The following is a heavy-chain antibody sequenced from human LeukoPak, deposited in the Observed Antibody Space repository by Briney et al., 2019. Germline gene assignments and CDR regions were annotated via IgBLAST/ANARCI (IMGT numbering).Heavy chain of an antibody. CDR3: AREYFETPNQLDY. V-gene: IGHV3-20*04. CDR2: INWNGGST. D-gene: IGHD3-9*01. J-gene: IGHJ4*02. CDR1: GFTFDDYG. Sequence: GGSLRLSCEASGFTFDDYGMSWVRQGPGKGLEWVSGINWNGGSTGYSDSVKGRFTISRDNAKTSLYLQMNSLRADDTALYYCAREYFETPNQLDYWGQGALVTVSS.